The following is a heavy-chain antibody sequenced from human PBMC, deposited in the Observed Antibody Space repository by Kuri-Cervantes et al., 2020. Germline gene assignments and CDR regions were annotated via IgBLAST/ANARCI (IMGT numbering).Heavy chain of an antibody. D-gene: IGHD4-17*01. CDR2: IYSGGST. V-gene: IGHV3-66*02. CDR1: GFTVSSNY. Sequence: GESLKISCAASGFTVSSNYMSWVRQAPGKGLEWVSVIYSGGSTYYADSVKGRFTISRDNSKNTLYLQMNSLRAEDTAVYYCARGDYGDPLDYWGQGTLVTVSS. CDR3: ARGDYGDPLDY. J-gene: IGHJ4*02.